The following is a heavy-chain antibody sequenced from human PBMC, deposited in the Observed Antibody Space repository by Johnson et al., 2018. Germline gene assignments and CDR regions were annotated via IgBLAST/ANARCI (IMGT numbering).Heavy chain of an antibody. J-gene: IGHJ4*02. CDR1: RFTFSSNW. D-gene: IGHD2-2*01. V-gene: IGHV3-74*02. CDR3: VRRGDCSSSSCPLDY. CDR2: ITSDGSDT. Sequence: EVQLGESGGGLAEPGGSLSLSCAASRFTFSSNWMHWVRQPPGKGLVWVSRITSDGSDTIYADSVKGRVTISRDNTKDTLYLQMNSLRVEETAVYYCVRRGDCSSSSCPLDYWVQGPLVTVSS.